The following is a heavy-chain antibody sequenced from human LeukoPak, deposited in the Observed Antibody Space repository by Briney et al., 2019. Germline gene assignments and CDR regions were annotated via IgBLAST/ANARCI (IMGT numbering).Heavy chain of an antibody. CDR2: ITPSGDST. V-gene: IGHV1-46*01. D-gene: IGHD3-22*01. CDR3: AKDSPWYDSSGYPLDY. J-gene: IGHJ4*02. Sequence: GASVKVSCKASGDTFSSYYMHWVRQAPGQGLEWMGIITPSGDSTNYAQKFQGRVTMTRDTSTSTVYMELSSLRSEDTAVYYCAKDSPWYDSSGYPLDYWGQGTLVTVSS. CDR1: GDTFSSYY.